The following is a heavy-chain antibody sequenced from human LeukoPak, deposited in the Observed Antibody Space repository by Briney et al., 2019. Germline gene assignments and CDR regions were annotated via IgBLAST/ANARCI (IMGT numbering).Heavy chain of an antibody. Sequence: ASVKVSCKASGYTFTSYDINWVRQATGQGLEWMGWMNPNSGNTGYAQKFQGSVTITRNTSISTAYMELSSLRSEDTAVYYCVRKNYGSNRWFDPWGQGTLVTVSS. J-gene: IGHJ5*02. CDR2: MNPNSGNT. D-gene: IGHD4/OR15-4a*01. CDR1: GYTFTSYD. V-gene: IGHV1-8*01. CDR3: VRKNYGSNRWFDP.